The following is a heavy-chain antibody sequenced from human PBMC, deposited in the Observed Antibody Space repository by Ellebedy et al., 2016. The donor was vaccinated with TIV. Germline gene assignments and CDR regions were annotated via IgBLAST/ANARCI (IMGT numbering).Heavy chain of an antibody. D-gene: IGHD6-13*01. V-gene: IGHV3-43*02. Sequence: PGGSLRLSCAASGFTFDDYAMHWVRQAPGKGLEWVSLISGDGGSTYYADSVKGRFTISRDNSKNTLYLQMNSLRAEDTAVYYCASTDIAAADDHNWFDPWGQGTLVTVSS. CDR3: ASTDIAAADDHNWFDP. CDR2: ISGDGGST. J-gene: IGHJ5*02. CDR1: GFTFDDYA.